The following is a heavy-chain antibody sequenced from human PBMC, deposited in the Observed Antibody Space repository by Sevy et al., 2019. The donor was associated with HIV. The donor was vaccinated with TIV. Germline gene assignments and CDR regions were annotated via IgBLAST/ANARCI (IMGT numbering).Heavy chain of an antibody. J-gene: IGHJ4*02. CDR2: ISYDGSNK. CDR3: ASPGATVNY. CDR1: GFTFSSYA. Sequence: GGSLRLSCAASGFTFSSYAMHWVRQAPGKGLEWVAVISYDGSNKYYADSVKGRFTISRDNSKNTLYLQMNSLRAEDTAVYYCASPGATVNYWGQGTLVTVSS. D-gene: IGHD1-26*01. V-gene: IGHV3-30-3*01.